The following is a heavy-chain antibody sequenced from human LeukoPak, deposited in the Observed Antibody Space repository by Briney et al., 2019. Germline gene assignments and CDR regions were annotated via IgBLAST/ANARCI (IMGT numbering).Heavy chain of an antibody. Sequence: NPSETLSLTCAVYGGSFSGYYWSWIRQPPGKGLEWIGEINHSGSTNYNPSLKSRVTISVDTSKKQFSLKLSSVTAADRAVHYCARGKKVLGYVDWQGGLWFDPWGQGTLVPAPS. CDR3: ARGKKVLGYVDWQGGLWFDP. D-gene: IGHD3-9*01. V-gene: IGHV4-34*01. J-gene: IGHJ5*02. CDR1: GGSFSGYY. CDR2: INHSGST.